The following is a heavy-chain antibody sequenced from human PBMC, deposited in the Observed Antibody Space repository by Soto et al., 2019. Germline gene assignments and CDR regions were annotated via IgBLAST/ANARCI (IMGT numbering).Heavy chain of an antibody. J-gene: IGHJ4*02. V-gene: IGHV6-1*01. D-gene: IGHD3-9*01. Sequence: QSQTLSLTCAISGDSVSSNSAAWNWIRQSPSRGLEWLGRTYYRSKWYNDYAVSVKSRITINPDTSKNQFSLQLNSVTPEDTAVYYCARDLYYDILTGPNRGIDYWGQGTLVTVSS. CDR1: GDSVSSNSAA. CDR2: TYYRSKWYN. CDR3: ARDLYYDILTGPNRGIDY.